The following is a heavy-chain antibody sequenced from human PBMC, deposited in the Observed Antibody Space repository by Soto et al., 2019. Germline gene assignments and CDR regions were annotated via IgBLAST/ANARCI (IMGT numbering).Heavy chain of an antibody. CDR2: ISPSGGST. CDR1: GHTLASHY. CDR3: ARRDCSSGSCLGLDP. J-gene: IGHJ5*02. D-gene: IGHD2-15*01. Sequence: GASVKVSCKASGHTLASHYIHWGRQAPGQGLEWMGIISPSGGSTSYAQKFQGRVTMTKDTSTSTVYMELSSLRSEDTAVYYCARRDCSSGSCLGLDPWGQGPLVTVSS. V-gene: IGHV1-46*03.